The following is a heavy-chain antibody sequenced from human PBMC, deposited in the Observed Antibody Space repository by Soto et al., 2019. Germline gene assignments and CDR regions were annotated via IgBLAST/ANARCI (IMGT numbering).Heavy chain of an antibody. J-gene: IGHJ5*02. CDR1: GGTFSSYA. D-gene: IGHD6-19*01. Sequence: SVKVSCKASGGTFSSYAISWVRQAPGQGLEWMGGIIPIFGTANYAQKFQGRVTITADKSTSTAYMELSSLRSEDTAVYYCARDNGRQWLVRGGKFDPWGQGTLVTVSS. CDR3: ARDNGRQWLVRGGKFDP. V-gene: IGHV1-69*06. CDR2: IIPIFGTA.